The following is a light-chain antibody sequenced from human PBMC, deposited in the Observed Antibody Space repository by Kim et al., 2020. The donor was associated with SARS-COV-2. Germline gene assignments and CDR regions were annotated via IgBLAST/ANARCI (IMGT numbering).Light chain of an antibody. V-gene: IGKV3-20*01. CDR1: QSVSSSY. CDR3: QQYGSSPQGT. J-gene: IGKJ4*01. CDR2: GAS. Sequence: EIVLTQSPGTLSLSPGERATLSCRASQSVSSSYLAWYQQKPGQAPRLLIYGASSMATGIPDRFSGSGSGTDFTLTISRLEPEDFAVYYCQQYGSSPQGTFGGGTKVDIK.